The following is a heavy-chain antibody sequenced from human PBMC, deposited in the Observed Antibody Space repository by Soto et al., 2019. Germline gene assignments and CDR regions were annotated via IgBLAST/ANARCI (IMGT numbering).Heavy chain of an antibody. Sequence: PGGSLRLSCAASGFTFSSYWMHWVRQAPGKGLVWVSRINSDGSSTSYADSVKGRFTISRDNAKNTLYLQMNSLRAEDTAVYYCVRGAPRHGAPTGFAPWGQGTRVTVSS. CDR3: VRGAPRHGAPTGFAP. CDR1: GFTFSSYW. J-gene: IGHJ5*02. CDR2: INSDGSST. V-gene: IGHV3-74*01. D-gene: IGHD3-10*01.